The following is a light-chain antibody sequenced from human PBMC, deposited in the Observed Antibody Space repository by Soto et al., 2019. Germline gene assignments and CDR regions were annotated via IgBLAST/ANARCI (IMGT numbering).Light chain of an antibody. Sequence: EIVMTQSPAILSVSPGERDTLSWRASQSVSSNLAWYQQKPGQAPRLLISGASTRATGIPARFSGSGSGTEFTLTISSRQSEDFAVYYCQQYNDWAPLTFGGGTKVEIK. CDR2: GAS. CDR3: QQYNDWAPLT. V-gene: IGKV3D-15*01. CDR1: QSVSSN. J-gene: IGKJ4*01.